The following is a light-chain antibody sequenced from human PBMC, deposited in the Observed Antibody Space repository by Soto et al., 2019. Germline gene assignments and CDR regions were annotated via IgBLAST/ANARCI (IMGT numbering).Light chain of an antibody. CDR1: QGISNY. V-gene: IGKV1-8*01. Sequence: AIRMTQSPSSFSASTGDRVTITCRASQGISNYLAWFQQKPGRAPRLLIYGASTLQSGVPSRFSGSGSGADFTLTIRYLQSEDFAIYYCQQYYDYPWTFGQGTRVESK. CDR2: GAS. J-gene: IGKJ1*01. CDR3: QQYYDYPWT.